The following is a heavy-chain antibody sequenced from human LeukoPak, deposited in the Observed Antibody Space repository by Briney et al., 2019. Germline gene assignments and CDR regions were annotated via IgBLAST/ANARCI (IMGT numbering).Heavy chain of an antibody. V-gene: IGHV3-21*01. Sequence: PGGSLRLSCAASGFTFSRSDMNWVRQAPGKGLEWVSSISSSSSYIYYADSVKGRFTISRDNAKNSLYLQMNSLRAEDTAVYYCARAAAGLIDYWGQGTLVTVSS. J-gene: IGHJ4*02. D-gene: IGHD6-13*01. CDR3: ARAAAGLIDY. CDR2: ISSSSSYI. CDR1: GFTFSRSD.